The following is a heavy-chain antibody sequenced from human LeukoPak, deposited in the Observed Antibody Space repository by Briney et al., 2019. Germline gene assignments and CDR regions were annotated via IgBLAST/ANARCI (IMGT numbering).Heavy chain of an antibody. CDR3: ARALWSAKDAFDI. D-gene: IGHD3-10*01. J-gene: IGHJ3*02. CDR2: INPNSGGT. CDR1: GYTFTGYY. V-gene: IGHV1-2*02. Sequence: ASVKVSCKASGYTFTGYYMHWVRQAPGQGLEWIGWINPNSGGTNYAQKFQGRVTMTRDTSISTAYMELSRLRSDDTAVYYCARALWSAKDAFDIWGQGTMVTVSS.